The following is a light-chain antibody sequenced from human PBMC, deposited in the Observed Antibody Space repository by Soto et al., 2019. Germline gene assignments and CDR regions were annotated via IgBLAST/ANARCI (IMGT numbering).Light chain of an antibody. CDR2: LGS. J-gene: IGKJ5*01. Sequence: DIVVTQSPLSLPVTPGEPASISCRSSQSLLHINGYNYLDWYLQKPGQSPQLLIYLGSHRASGVPDRFSGSGSGTNFTLKINRVEAEDVGIYYCMQGRESLTFGQGTRLEIK. CDR1: QSLLHINGYNY. CDR3: MQGRESLT. V-gene: IGKV2-28*01.